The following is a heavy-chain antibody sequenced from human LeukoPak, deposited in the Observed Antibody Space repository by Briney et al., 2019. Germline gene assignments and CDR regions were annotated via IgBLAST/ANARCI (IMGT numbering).Heavy chain of an antibody. CDR1: GGSIYSSSFY. Sequence: SETLSLTCTVSGGSIYSSSFYWGWIRQPPGKGLEWIGSIYYSGSTYYNPSLKSRVTISVDTPKDQFSLKLSSMTAADTAVYYCARHLATDGGRSLDYWGQGTLVTVSS. J-gene: IGHJ4*02. CDR3: ARHLATDGGRSLDY. CDR2: IYYSGST. D-gene: IGHD3-16*01. V-gene: IGHV4-39*01.